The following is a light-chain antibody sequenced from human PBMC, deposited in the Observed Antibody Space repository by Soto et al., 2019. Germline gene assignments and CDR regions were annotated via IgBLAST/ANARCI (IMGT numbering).Light chain of an antibody. V-gene: IGLV2-14*01. CDR3: SSYTSSGTLV. CDR2: EVS. CDR1: NSILGGYNC. Sequence: QSVLTQPASVSGSPGQSITVSSTGANSILGGYNCVSWYQHHPGKAPKLMIYEVSNRPSGVSNRFSGSKSGDTASLAISGLQAEDEADYYCSSYTSSGTLVFGTGTKATVL. J-gene: IGLJ1*01.